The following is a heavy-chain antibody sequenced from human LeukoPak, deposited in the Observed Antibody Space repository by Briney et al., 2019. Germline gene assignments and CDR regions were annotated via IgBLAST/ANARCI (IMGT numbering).Heavy chain of an antibody. CDR2: INTNTGIP. D-gene: IGHD3-22*01. Sequence: ASVKVSCKAFGYTFSSHAMNWVRQAPGQGLELMGWINTNTGIPTYAQGFAGRFVFSLDTSVSTAYLQISSLKAEDTAVYYCARDSSGYYRSLGYWGQGTLVTVSS. V-gene: IGHV7-4-1*02. J-gene: IGHJ4*02. CDR3: ARDSSGYYRSLGY. CDR1: GYTFSSHA.